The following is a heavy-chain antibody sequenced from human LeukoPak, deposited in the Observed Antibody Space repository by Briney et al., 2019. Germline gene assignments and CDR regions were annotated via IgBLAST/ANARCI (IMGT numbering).Heavy chain of an antibody. CDR3: ASVVWFGEYYFDY. D-gene: IGHD3-10*01. J-gene: IGHJ4*02. CDR1: GGSFSGYY. Sequence: PSETLSLTCAVYGGSFSGYYWSWIRQPPGKGLEWIGEINHSGSTNYNPSLKSRVTISVDTSKNQFSLKLSSVTAADTAVYYCASVVWFGEYYFDYWGQGTLVTVSS. CDR2: INHSGST. V-gene: IGHV4-34*01.